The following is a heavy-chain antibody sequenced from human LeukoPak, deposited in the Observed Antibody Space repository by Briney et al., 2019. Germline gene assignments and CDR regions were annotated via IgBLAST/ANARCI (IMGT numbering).Heavy chain of an antibody. J-gene: IGHJ4*02. CDR1: GFIFSAFG. D-gene: IGHD6-13*01. CDR3: ASGIAAANISPFDY. V-gene: IGHV3-21*06. Sequence: GGSLRLSCAVSGFIFSAFGMNWVRQAPGKGLEWVSFISSSSNHIYYADSVKGRFTISRDNTKNSLYLQTNSLRAEDTAVYYCASGIAAANISPFDYWGQGTLVTVSS. CDR2: ISSSSNHI.